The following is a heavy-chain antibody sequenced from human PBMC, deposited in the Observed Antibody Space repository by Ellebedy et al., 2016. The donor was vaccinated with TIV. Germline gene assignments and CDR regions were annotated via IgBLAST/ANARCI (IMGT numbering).Heavy chain of an antibody. CDR3: AKDKGIAVAGTLDY. J-gene: IGHJ4*02. Sequence: LSLXCTVSGGSISSGGYYWSWIRQAPGKGLEWVSYISSSSSTIYYADSVKGRFTISRDNSKNTLYLQMNSLRAEDTAVYYCAKDKGIAVAGTLDYWGQGTLVTVSS. CDR2: ISSSSSTI. V-gene: IGHV3-11*04. CDR1: GGSISSGGYY. D-gene: IGHD6-19*01.